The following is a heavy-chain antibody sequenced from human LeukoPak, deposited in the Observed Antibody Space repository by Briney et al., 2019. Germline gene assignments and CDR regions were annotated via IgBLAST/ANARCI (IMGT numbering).Heavy chain of an antibody. D-gene: IGHD3-9*01. CDR1: GGTVSRFP. Sequence: ASVKVSCKASGGTVSRFPISWVRQAPGQGLEWMGGIIPIFGTANYAQKFQGRVTITADESTSTAYMELSSLRSEDTAVYYCARAVTYYDILTGPSLNNWFDPWGQGTLVTVSS. CDR2: IIPIFGTA. J-gene: IGHJ5*02. V-gene: IGHV1-69*13. CDR3: ARAVTYYDILTGPSLNNWFDP.